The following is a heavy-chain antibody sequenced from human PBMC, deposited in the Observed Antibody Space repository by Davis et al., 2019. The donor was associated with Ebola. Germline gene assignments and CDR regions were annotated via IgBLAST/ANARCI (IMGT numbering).Heavy chain of an antibody. Sequence: MPSETLSLTCSVSDGSISTYYWSWIRQPPGKGLEWIGDINYSGSTNYNPSLKSRVTISIDKFKNQFSLKLSSVTAADTAVYYCARDYYDTSGYLWYFDLWGRGTLVTVSP. V-gene: IGHV4-59*12. CDR1: DGSISTYY. CDR3: ARDYYDTSGYLWYFDL. D-gene: IGHD3-22*01. J-gene: IGHJ2*01. CDR2: INYSGST.